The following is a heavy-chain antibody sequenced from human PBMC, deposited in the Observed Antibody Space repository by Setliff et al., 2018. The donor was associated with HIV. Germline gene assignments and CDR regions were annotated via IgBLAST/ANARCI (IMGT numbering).Heavy chain of an antibody. D-gene: IGHD1-26*01. Sequence: SETLSLTCTVSGGSISSSSYYWGWVRQPPGKGLEWIGSIYYSGSTYYNPSLKSRLTISVDTSRNQFSLKLSSLTAADTAVYYRARHYNVNYYVRKDFDYWGQGILVTVSS. CDR3: ARHYNVNYYVRKDFDY. V-gene: IGHV4-39*01. CDR1: GGSISSSSYY. CDR2: IYYSGST. J-gene: IGHJ4*02.